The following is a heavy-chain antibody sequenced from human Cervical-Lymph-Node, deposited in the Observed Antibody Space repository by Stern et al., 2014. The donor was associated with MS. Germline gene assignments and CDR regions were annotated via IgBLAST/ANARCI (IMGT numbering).Heavy chain of an antibody. CDR3: ARAISSWYGENWFDS. J-gene: IGHJ5*01. V-gene: IGHV7-4-1*02. CDR2: INTKTGTP. CDR1: GYTFTDYA. D-gene: IGHD6-13*01. Sequence: VQLVESGSELKKPGASVKISCKASGYTFTDYAINWVRQAPGQGLAWMGWINTKTGTPTYAQGFRGRSVFSLDTSVNTAFLQISSLKAEDTATYYCARAISSWYGENWFDSWGQGTLVTVSS.